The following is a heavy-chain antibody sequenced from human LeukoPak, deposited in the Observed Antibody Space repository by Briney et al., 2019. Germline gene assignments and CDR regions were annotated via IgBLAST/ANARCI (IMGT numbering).Heavy chain of an antibody. V-gene: IGHV3-23*01. Sequence: GGSLRLSCAASGFTFSNYAMSWVRQTPGTGLEWLSAISPDGNYIYYADSVKGRFTTSRDSSKNTLYLQMNSLRVDDTAVYFCVSQRDHRVAVAGSFDNWGQGTLISVSP. CDR3: VSQRDHRVAVAGSFDN. D-gene: IGHD6-19*01. CDR1: GFTFSNYA. CDR2: ISPDGNYI. J-gene: IGHJ4*02.